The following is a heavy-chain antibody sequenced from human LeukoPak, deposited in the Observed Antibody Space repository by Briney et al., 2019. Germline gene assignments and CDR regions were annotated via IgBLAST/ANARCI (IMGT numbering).Heavy chain of an antibody. D-gene: IGHD3-22*01. CDR1: GYTFTSYY. Sequence: EASVKVSCKASGYTFTSYYMHWVRQAPGQGLEWMGIINPSGGSTSYAQKFQGRVTMTRDTSTNTVYMELSSLRSEDTAVYYCARDRRYYYDSSGYIGPFDYWGQGTLVTVSS. CDR3: ARDRRYYYDSSGYIGPFDY. V-gene: IGHV1-46*01. J-gene: IGHJ4*02. CDR2: INPSGGST.